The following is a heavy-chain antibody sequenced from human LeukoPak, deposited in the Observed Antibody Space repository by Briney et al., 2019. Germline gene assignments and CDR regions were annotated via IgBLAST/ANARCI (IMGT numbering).Heavy chain of an antibody. D-gene: IGHD3-10*01. CDR2: IYYSGST. Sequence: SSETLSLTCTVSGGSISSYYWSWIRQPPGKGLEWIGYIYYSGSTNHNPSLQSRVTISLDTSKNQFSLKLTSVTAADTAVYYCARHGGVVRGEGSDAFDIWGQGTMVTVSS. V-gene: IGHV4-59*08. J-gene: IGHJ3*02. CDR3: ARHGGVVRGEGSDAFDI. CDR1: GGSISSYY.